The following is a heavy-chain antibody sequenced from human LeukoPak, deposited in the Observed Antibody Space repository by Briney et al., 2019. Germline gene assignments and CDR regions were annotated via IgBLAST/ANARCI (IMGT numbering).Heavy chain of an antibody. Sequence: PSETLSLTCTVSGASISSHYWSWIRQPPGKGLEWIGYISYRGRTDYNPSLKSRVTISVDTSTNQFSLKMTSVSAADTAVYYCARAGGDITTSQDLDEWGQGILVTVSS. CDR3: ARAGGDITTSQDLDE. D-gene: IGHD1-14*01. V-gene: IGHV4-59*11. J-gene: IGHJ4*02. CDR1: GASISSHY. CDR2: ISYRGRT.